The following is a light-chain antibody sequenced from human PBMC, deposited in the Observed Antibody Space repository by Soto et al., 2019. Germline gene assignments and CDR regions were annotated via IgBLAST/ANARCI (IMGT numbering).Light chain of an antibody. V-gene: IGKV1-9*01. CDR1: QGISTY. J-gene: IGKJ4*01. CDR3: QQLNGYVALT. CDR2: EAS. Sequence: DIQLTQSPSFLSASVGDRVTITCRASQGISTYLAWYQQKPGKAPKLLIYEASTLQSGVPSRFSGSGSGTEFTLTISSLQPEDLATYYCQQLNGYVALTFGGGTKVELK.